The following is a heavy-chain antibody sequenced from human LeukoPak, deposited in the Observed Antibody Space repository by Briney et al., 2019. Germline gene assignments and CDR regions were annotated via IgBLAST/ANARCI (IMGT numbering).Heavy chain of an antibody. D-gene: IGHD4-11*01. V-gene: IGHV1-69*05. Sequence: SXXVSCKASGGTFSRYAIRGVRQAPGQGVEGMGRIIPIFGKANYAQQFQRRVTITTDYSTSTAYMELSSLRSEDTAVYYCAADYSNQRLTLYYYYYYMDVWGKGTTVTVSS. CDR1: GGTFSRYA. CDR2: IIPIFGKA. CDR3: AADYSNQRLTLYYYYYYMDV. J-gene: IGHJ6*03.